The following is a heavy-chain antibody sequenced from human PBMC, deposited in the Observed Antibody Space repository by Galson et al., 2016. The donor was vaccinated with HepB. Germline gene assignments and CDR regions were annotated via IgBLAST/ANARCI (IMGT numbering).Heavy chain of an antibody. CDR1: GFTFSTYW. CDR2: INSDGSST. D-gene: IGHD3-10*01. J-gene: IGHJ4*02. Sequence: SLRLSCAASGFTFSTYWMHWVRQAPGKGLEWVSSINSDGSSTGCADSVKGRFTISRDNAKNTLYLQMNSLRAEDTAVYYCASSVRGSGSPPGGYWGQGTLVTVSS. V-gene: IGHV3-74*01. CDR3: ASSVRGSGSPPGGY.